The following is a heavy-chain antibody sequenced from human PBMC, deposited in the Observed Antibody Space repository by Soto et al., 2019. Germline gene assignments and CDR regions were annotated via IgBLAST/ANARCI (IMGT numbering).Heavy chain of an antibody. J-gene: IGHJ3*02. CDR2: ISYDGSNK. Sequence: QVPLVESGGGVVQPGRSLRLSCAASGFTFSSYAMHWVRQAPGKGLEWVAVISYDGSNKYYADSVKGRFTISRDNSKNTLYLQMNSLRAEDTAVYYCARALEYYYDSSGYSPGDAFDIWGQGTMVTVSS. CDR1: GFTFSSYA. V-gene: IGHV3-30-3*01. CDR3: ARALEYYYDSSGYSPGDAFDI. D-gene: IGHD3-22*01.